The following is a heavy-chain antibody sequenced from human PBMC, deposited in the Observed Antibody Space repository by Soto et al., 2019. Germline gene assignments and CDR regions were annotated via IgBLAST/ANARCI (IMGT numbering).Heavy chain of an antibody. J-gene: IGHJ4*02. CDR2: TSSDGRST. V-gene: IGHV3-74*01. CDR1: GFTFSRFW. CDR3: ARGIVEVPADIADY. Sequence: GGSLRLSCAASGFTFSRFWMHWVRQAPGKGLVWVSRTSSDGRSTSYADSVKGRFTTSRDNAKNQLYLQMNSLRAEDTALYYCARGIVEVPADIADYWGQGTLVTVS. D-gene: IGHD2-2*02.